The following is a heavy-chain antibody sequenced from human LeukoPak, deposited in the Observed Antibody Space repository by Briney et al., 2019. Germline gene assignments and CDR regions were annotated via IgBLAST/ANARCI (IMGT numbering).Heavy chain of an antibody. J-gene: IGHJ6*02. CDR2: ISGSGGST. V-gene: IGHV3-23*01. D-gene: IGHD1-26*01. CDR3: AKHLYSVVGATIDYYYGMDV. CDR1: GFTFSSYA. Sequence: GGSLRLSCAASGFTFSSYAMSWVRQAPGKGLEWVSAISGSGGSTYYADSVKGRFTLSRDNSKNTLYLQMNSLRAEDTAVYYCAKHLYSVVGATIDYYYGMDVWGQGTTVTVSS.